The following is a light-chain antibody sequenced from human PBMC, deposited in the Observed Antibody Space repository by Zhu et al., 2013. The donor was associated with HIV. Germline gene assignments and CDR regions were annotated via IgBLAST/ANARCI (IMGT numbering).Light chain of an antibody. J-gene: IGKJ1*01. CDR2: AAS. Sequence: DIQLTQSPSFLSASVGDRVTITCRASQDINRYLAWYQQKPGKPPKLLVYAASTTQSGVPSRFGGRGSGTEFTLTITNLQPEDFATYYCQQYSRYPWTFGQGTKVEI. V-gene: IGKV1-9*01. CDR3: QQYSRYPWT. CDR1: QDINRY.